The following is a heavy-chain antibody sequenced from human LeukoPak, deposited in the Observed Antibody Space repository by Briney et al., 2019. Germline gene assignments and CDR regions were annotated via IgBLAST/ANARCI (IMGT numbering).Heavy chain of an antibody. CDR3: ARGKAMIVVGNFDY. V-gene: IGHV3-20*04. J-gene: IGHJ4*02. D-gene: IGHD3-22*01. CDR1: GFTVNSNY. Sequence: GGSLRLSCAASGFTVNSNYMSWVRQAPGKGLEWVSGINWNGGSTGYADSVKGRFTISRDNAKNSLYLQMNSLRAEDTALYYCARGKAMIVVGNFDYWGQGTLVTVSS. CDR2: INWNGGST.